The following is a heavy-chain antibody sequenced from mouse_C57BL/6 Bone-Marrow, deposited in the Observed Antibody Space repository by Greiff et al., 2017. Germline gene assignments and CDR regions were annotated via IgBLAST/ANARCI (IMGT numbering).Heavy chain of an antibody. J-gene: IGHJ4*01. V-gene: IGHV3-6*01. Sequence: EVQLVESGPGLVKPSQSLSLTCSVTGYSITSGYYWNWIRQFPGNKLEWMGYISYDGSNNYNPSLNNRISITRDTSKNQFFLKLNSVTTEDTATYYCARAYYWAMDYWGQGTSVTVSS. CDR2: ISYDGSN. CDR1: GYSITSGYY. CDR3: ARAYYWAMDY.